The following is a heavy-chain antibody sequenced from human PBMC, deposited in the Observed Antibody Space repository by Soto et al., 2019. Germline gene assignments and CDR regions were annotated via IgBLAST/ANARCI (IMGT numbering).Heavy chain of an antibody. D-gene: IGHD3-10*01. CDR1: GFSLSTNGVA. Sequence: QITLKESGPTLVKPTQTLTLTCTFSGFSLSTNGVAVGWIRQPPGKALEWLALIYWDDAKRYSPSLKNRLTTTKDTSKSQAVRTVTNMDPVDTATYYCAHRATQYAAGSFQPWGQGTLVTVSS. V-gene: IGHV2-5*02. CDR2: IYWDDAK. J-gene: IGHJ5*02. CDR3: AHRATQYAAGSFQP.